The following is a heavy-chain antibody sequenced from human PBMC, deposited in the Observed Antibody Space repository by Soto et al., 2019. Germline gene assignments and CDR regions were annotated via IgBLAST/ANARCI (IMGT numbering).Heavy chain of an antibody. D-gene: IGHD1-26*01. CDR1: GYTFTSYY. CDR2: INPSGGST. CDR3: ARELRARVGATIGDWYFDL. J-gene: IGHJ2*01. V-gene: IGHV1-46*01. Sequence: QVQLVQSGAEVKKPGASVKVSCKASGYTFTSYYMHWVRQAPGQGLEWMGIINPSGGSTSYAQKFQGRVTMTRDTSTSTVYMGLSSLRSEDTAVYYCARELRARVGATIGDWYFDLWGRGTLVTVSS.